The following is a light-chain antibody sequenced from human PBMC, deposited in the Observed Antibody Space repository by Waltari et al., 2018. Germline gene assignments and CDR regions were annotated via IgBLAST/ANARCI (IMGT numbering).Light chain of an antibody. CDR2: AAS. J-gene: IGKJ2*01. Sequence: DIQMTQSPSSVSASVGDRVTITCRGSKDIASLLAWYQQKTVKAPKPLIYAASGLKSGGPSRFRGSGSGTDFTLTISSLQPEDFATYCCQQAHTFPFTFGQGTKVEIK. V-gene: IGKV1-12*01. CDR1: KDIASL. CDR3: QQAHTFPFT.